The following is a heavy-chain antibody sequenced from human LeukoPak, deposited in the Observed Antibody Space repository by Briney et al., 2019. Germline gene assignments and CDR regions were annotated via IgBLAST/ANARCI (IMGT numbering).Heavy chain of an antibody. D-gene: IGHD6-13*01. J-gene: IGHJ4*02. Sequence: SVKVSCKAPGGTFSSYAISWVRQAPGQGLEWMGGIILIFGTANYAQKFQGRVTMTRNTSISTAYMELSSLRSEDTAVYYCARFWAAAGTRHIDYWGQGTLVTVSS. V-gene: IGHV1-69*05. CDR3: ARFWAAAGTRHIDY. CDR1: GGTFSSYA. CDR2: IILIFGTA.